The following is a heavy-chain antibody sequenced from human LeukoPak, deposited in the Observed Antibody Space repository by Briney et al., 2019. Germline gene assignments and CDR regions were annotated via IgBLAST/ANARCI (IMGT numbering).Heavy chain of an antibody. J-gene: IGHJ6*03. V-gene: IGHV4-59*12. CDR3: ARVGYSSSWYGVSGYSYYYYMDV. Sequence: PETLSLTCTVSGGSISSYYWSWIRQPPGKGLEWIGYIYYSGSTNYNPSLKSRVTISVDTSKNQFSLKLSSVTAADTAVYYCARVGYSSSWYGVSGYSYYYYMDVWGKGTTVTISS. CDR1: GGSISSYY. CDR2: IYYSGST. D-gene: IGHD6-13*01.